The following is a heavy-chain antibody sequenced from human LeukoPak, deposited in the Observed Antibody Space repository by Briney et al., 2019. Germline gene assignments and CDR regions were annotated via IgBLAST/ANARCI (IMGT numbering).Heavy chain of an antibody. J-gene: IGHJ4*02. CDR2: INPNSGGT. CDR3: ARGRVLSMVEKDFDY. CDR1: GYTLTGYY. V-gene: IGHV1-2*02. D-gene: IGHD4/OR15-4a*01. Sequence: ASVKVSFKASGYTLTGYYMHWVRQAPGQGLEWMGWINPNSGGTNYAQKFQGRVTMTRDTSISTAYMELSRLRSDDTAVYYCARGRVLSMVEKDFDYWGQGTLVTVSS.